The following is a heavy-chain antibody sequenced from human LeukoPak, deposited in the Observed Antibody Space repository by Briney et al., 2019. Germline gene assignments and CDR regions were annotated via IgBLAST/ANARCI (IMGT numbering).Heavy chain of an antibody. CDR3: AREGAIAAAGTGYAFDI. CDR1: GFTFSSYS. V-gene: IGHV4-34*01. J-gene: IGHJ3*02. D-gene: IGHD6-13*01. CDR2: INHSGST. Sequence: PGRSLRLSCAASGFTFSSYSMNWIRQPPGKGLEWIGEINHSGSTNYNPSLKSRVTISVDTSKNQFSLKLSSVTAADTAVYYCAREGAIAAAGTGYAFDIWGQGTMVTVSS.